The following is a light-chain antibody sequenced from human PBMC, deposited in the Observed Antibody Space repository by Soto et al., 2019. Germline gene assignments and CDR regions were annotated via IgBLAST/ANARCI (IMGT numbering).Light chain of an antibody. Sequence: EIVMTQSPATLSVSPGERATLSCRASQSVSSYLAWYQQKPGQAPRLLIFGASSRATGIPARFSGSGSGTEFTLTISSLQSEDFAVYYCQHYNKWPFTFGPGTKVDIK. J-gene: IGKJ3*01. CDR1: QSVSSY. CDR3: QHYNKWPFT. V-gene: IGKV3-15*01. CDR2: GAS.